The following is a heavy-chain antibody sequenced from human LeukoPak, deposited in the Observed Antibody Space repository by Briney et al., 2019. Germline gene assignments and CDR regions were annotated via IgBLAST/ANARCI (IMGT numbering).Heavy chain of an antibody. J-gene: IGHJ4*02. Sequence: SDPLSLTCTVSGGSMSSYYWSWIRQPPGRGLESIGYIYYSGSTNYNPSLKSRVTISVGTSKDQFDLKLSSVTAADTAVYYCARDRGPYDSSGYLGYWGQGALVTVSS. D-gene: IGHD3-22*01. CDR2: IYYSGST. CDR3: ARDRGPYDSSGYLGY. CDR1: GGSMSSYY. V-gene: IGHV4-59*01.